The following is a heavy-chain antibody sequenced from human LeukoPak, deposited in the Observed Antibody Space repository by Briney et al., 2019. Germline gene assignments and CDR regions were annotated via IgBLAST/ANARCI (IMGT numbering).Heavy chain of an antibody. D-gene: IGHD3-9*01. CDR3: AKGGDILTDYYPPNY. J-gene: IGHJ4*02. CDR1: GFTFTTYA. CDR2: ISGSGINT. V-gene: IGHV3-23*01. Sequence: GGSLRLSCAASGFTFTTYAMSWVRQAPGKGLEWVSSISGSGINTYYADSVKGRFTISRDNPKNTLYLQMNSLRAEDTAVYYCAKGGDILTDYYPPNYWGQGTLVTVSS.